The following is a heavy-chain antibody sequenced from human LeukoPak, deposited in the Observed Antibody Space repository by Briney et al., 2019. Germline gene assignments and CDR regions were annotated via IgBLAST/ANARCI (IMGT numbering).Heavy chain of an antibody. CDR1: GFTFSSYS. CDR2: ISSSSTYI. Sequence: GGSLRLSCAASGFTFSSYSMNWVRQAPGKGLEWVSSISSSSTYIYYPDSLRGRFTISRDNAKNYLYLQINSLRAEDTAVYYCARVRWYCSGGRCYSSYFDFWGQRTLDTVSS. CDR3: ARVRWYCSGGRCYSSYFDF. D-gene: IGHD2-15*01. V-gene: IGHV3-21*01. J-gene: IGHJ4*02.